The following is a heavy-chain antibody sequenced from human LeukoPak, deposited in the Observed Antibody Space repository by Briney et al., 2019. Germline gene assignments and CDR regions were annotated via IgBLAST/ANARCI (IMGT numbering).Heavy chain of an antibody. CDR3: ARRVVVVPAARGGVNWFDP. CDR1: GGSNSSHY. CDR2: IYYSGST. Sequence: PSETLSLTCTVSGGSNSSHYWSWIRQPPGKGLEWIGYIYYSGSTNYNPSLKSRVTISVDTSKNQFSLKLSSVTAADTAVYYCARRVVVVPAARGGVNWFDPWGQGTLVTVSS. V-gene: IGHV4-59*11. J-gene: IGHJ5*02. D-gene: IGHD2-2*01.